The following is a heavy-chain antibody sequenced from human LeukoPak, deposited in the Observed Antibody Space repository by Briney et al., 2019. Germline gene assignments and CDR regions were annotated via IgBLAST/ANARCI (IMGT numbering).Heavy chain of an antibody. D-gene: IGHD1-26*01. V-gene: IGHV4-59*01. CDR3: ARALKPSVGATTRNYYYYGMDV. J-gene: IGHJ6*02. Sequence: SSETLSLTCTVSGGSISSYYWSWIRQPPGKGLEWIGYIYYSGSTNYNPSLKSRVTISVDTSKNQFSLKLSSVTAADTAVYYCARALKPSVGATTRNYYYYGMDVWGQGTTVTVSS. CDR2: IYYSGST. CDR1: GGSISSYY.